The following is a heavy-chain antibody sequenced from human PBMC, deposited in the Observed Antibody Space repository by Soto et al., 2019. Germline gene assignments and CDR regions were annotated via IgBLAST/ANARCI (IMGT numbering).Heavy chain of an antibody. CDR2: ISYDGSNK. J-gene: IGHJ6*03. CDR1: GFTFSSYG. Sequence: GGSLRLSCAASGFTFSSYGMHWVRQAPGKGLEWVAVISYDGSNKYYADSVKGRFTISRDNSKNTLYLQMNSLRAEDTAVYYCAKDPAHRFGELFMDVWGKGTTVTVSS. D-gene: IGHD3-10*01. CDR3: AKDPAHRFGELFMDV. V-gene: IGHV3-30*18.